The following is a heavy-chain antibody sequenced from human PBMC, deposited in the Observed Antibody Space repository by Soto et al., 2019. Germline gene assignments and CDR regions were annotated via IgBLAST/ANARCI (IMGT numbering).Heavy chain of an antibody. CDR3: ARAVGPFDY. CDR2: IWHDGSHK. Sequence: QVQLVESGGGVVQPGRSLRLSCAASGFTFSTYGMHWVRQAPGTGLEWVAVIWHDGSHKDYVESVKGRFTISRDNSKNTLYLQMNSLRVEDTAVYYCARAVGPFDYWGQGTLVAVSS. V-gene: IGHV3-33*01. CDR1: GFTFSTYG. J-gene: IGHJ4*02. D-gene: IGHD1-26*01.